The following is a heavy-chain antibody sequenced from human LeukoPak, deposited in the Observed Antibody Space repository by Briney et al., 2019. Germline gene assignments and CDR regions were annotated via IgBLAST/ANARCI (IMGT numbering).Heavy chain of an antibody. V-gene: IGHV4-59*01. J-gene: IGHJ5*02. Sequence: SETLSFNCSVSGVSISSYYWGRIRQPPGQGLEWSGYIFYSGSTNYNPSLKSRVTISADTSKNQFSLKLSSVTAADTAVYYCARGGYIYGSRGNWFDPWGQGTLVTVSS. CDR1: GVSISSYY. D-gene: IGHD5-18*01. CDR2: IFYSGST. CDR3: ARGGYIYGSRGNWFDP.